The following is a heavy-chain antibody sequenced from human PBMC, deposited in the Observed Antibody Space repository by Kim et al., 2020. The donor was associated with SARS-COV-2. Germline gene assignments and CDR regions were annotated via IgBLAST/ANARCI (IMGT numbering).Heavy chain of an antibody. CDR3: ARRGYCSSTSCYGIVDF. Sequence: VKGRFTISRDNAKNSLYLQMNSRRADDTAVYYCARRGYCSSTSCYGIVDFWGQGTLVIVSS. J-gene: IGHJ4*02. D-gene: IGHD2-2*01. V-gene: IGHV3-11*01.